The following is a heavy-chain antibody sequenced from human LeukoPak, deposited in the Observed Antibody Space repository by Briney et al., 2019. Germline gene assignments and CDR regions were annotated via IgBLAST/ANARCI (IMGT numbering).Heavy chain of an antibody. Sequence: PSETLSLTCTVSGYSISSGYYWGWIRQPPGKGLEWIGDINHSGTTKYNPSLKSRVSLLMDTSRSHFSLKINSVTAADTAVYYCARLPLGAFGEVLNFDLWGQGTVVTVSS. D-gene: IGHD3-10*01. CDR1: GYSISSGYY. CDR2: INHSGTT. V-gene: IGHV4-38-2*02. J-gene: IGHJ4*02. CDR3: ARLPLGAFGEVLNFDL.